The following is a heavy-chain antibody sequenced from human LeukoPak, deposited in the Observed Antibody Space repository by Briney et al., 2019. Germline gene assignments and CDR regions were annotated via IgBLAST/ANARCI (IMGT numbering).Heavy chain of an antibody. Sequence: GGSLRLSCAASRFTFSYYNMNWVRQAPGKGLEWVSYISSSSSIIYYADSVKGRFTISRDNAKNSLYLQMNSLRAEDTAVYYCARDLTSSGYSSGSYHNYYGMDVWGQGTTVTVSS. V-gene: IGHV3-48*01. J-gene: IGHJ6*02. D-gene: IGHD6-19*01. CDR2: ISSSSSII. CDR3: ARDLTSSGYSSGSYHNYYGMDV. CDR1: RFTFSYYN.